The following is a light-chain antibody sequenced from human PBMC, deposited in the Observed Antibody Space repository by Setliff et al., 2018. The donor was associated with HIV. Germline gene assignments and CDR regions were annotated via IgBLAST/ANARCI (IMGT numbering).Light chain of an antibody. CDR2: EGI. J-gene: IGLJ1*01. CDR3: SSYTSSSTDV. V-gene: IGLV2-14*02. CDR1: SSDVGSYNL. Sequence: QSVLAQPASVSGSPGQPIIISCIGTSSDVGSYNLVSWYQQHPGKVPKLIIYEGIKRPSGVSNRFSGSKSGDTASLTISGLQTEDEADYYCSSYTSSSTDVFGTGTKVTVL.